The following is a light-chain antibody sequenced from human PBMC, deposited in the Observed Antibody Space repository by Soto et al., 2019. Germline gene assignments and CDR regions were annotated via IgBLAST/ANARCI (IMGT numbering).Light chain of an antibody. CDR1: GEDIGGYNF. Sequence: QSALTQPASVSGSPGQSISISCCGSGEDIGGYNFVSWYQHHPGKAPKLIIYDVTHRPSGVSERFSGSKSGFTASLTISGLQPEDESHYYCDSFTSISTYVFGTGTKVTVL. CDR2: DVT. CDR3: DSFTSISTYV. V-gene: IGLV2-14*01. J-gene: IGLJ1*01.